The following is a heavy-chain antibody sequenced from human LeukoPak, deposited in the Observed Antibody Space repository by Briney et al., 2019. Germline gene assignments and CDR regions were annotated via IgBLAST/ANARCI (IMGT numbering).Heavy chain of an antibody. Sequence: SETLSLTCSVSGGSISTYYWSWIRQPPGKGLEWIGYIYYSGNTNHNPSLKGRVTISVDTSKNQFSLKLSSVTAADTAVYYCARGGRDGYNFDYWGQGTLVTVSS. CDR2: IYYSGNT. D-gene: IGHD5-24*01. J-gene: IGHJ4*02. V-gene: IGHV4-59*08. CDR3: ARGGRDGYNFDY. CDR1: GGSISTYY.